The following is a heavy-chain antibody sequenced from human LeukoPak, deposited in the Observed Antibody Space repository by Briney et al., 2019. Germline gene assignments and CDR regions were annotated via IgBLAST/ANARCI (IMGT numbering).Heavy chain of an antibody. Sequence: ASVKLSCKASGYTFTGYYLHWVRQAPGHGLEWMGWIHPNSGGTNYAQKFQGRVTMTRDTSISTAYMEVSSLRSDDTAVYFCARLASVPGWGQGTLVTVSS. J-gene: IGHJ1*01. CDR1: GYTFTGYY. CDR2: IHPNSGGT. V-gene: IGHV1-2*02. CDR3: ARLASVPG. D-gene: IGHD6-19*01.